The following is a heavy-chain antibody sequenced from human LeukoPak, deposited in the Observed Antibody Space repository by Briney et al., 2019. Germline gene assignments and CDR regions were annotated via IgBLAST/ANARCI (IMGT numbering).Heavy chain of an antibody. D-gene: IGHD3-22*01. J-gene: IGHJ4*02. Sequence: KPSETLSLTCTVSGYSISNGYYWGWIRQPPGKGLEWIGSFYHSGSTYYNPSLKSRVTISVDTSKNQFSLRLSSVPAADTAVYYCARGPSDYYDSSGHYFDYWGQGTLVTVSS. CDR1: GYSISNGYY. CDR2: FYHSGST. V-gene: IGHV4-38-2*02. CDR3: ARGPSDYYDSSGHYFDY.